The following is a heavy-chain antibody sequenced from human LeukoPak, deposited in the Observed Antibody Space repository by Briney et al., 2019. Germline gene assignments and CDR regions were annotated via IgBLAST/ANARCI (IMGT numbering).Heavy chain of an antibody. J-gene: IGHJ4*02. CDR2: ISYDGSNK. V-gene: IGHV3-30*18. CDR1: GFTFSSYG. CDR3: AKKGVIGYGDYYLDY. D-gene: IGHD4-17*01. Sequence: GRSLRLSCAASGFTFSSYGMHWVRQAPGKGLEWVAVISYDGSNKYYADSVKGRFTISRDNSKNTLYLQMNSLRAEDTAVYYCAKKGVIGYGDYYLDYWVQGTLVTVSS.